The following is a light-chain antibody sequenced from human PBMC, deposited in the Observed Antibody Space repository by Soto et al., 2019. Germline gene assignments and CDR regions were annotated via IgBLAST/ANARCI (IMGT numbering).Light chain of an antibody. CDR2: EVV. V-gene: IGLV1-47*01. J-gene: IGLJ1*01. Sequence: QSVLTQPPSASGTPGQRVTISCSGSSSNIGSNYVYWYQQLPGKAPKLIIYEVVQRPSGVPDRFSGSKSGNTASLTVSGLQAADEADYYCKSYAGSNTYVFGTGTKV. CDR3: KSYAGSNTYV. CDR1: SSNIGSNY.